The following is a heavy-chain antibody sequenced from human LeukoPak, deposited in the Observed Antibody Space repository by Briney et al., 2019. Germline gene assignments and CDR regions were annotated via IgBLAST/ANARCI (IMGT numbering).Heavy chain of an antibody. V-gene: IGHV3-30*01. D-gene: IGHD3-3*01. Sequence: GGSLRLSCAASGFTFSSYAMHWVRQAPGKGLEWVAVISYDGSNKYYADSVKGRFTISRDNSRNTLYLQMNSLRAEDTAVYYCARYDDFDYWGQGTLVTVSS. CDR2: ISYDGSNK. CDR1: GFTFSSYA. J-gene: IGHJ4*02. CDR3: ARYDDFDY.